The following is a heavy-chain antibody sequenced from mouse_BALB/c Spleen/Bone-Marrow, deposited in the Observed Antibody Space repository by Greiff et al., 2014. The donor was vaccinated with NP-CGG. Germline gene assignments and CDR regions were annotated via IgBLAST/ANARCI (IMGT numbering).Heavy chain of an antibody. CDR2: IYYSGIT. CDR3: ARVAGTPYTMDY. CDR1: GYSIISYYS. V-gene: IGHV3-1*02. Sequence: DVQLQQSGPDLVKPSQSLSLTCTVTGYSIISYYSWHWIRQFPGNKLEWMGYIYYSGITVYNPSLKSRISITRDTSTNQSFLQLNSVTTEDTATYYCARVAGTPYTMDYWGQGTSVTVSS. J-gene: IGHJ4*01. D-gene: IGHD4-1*01.